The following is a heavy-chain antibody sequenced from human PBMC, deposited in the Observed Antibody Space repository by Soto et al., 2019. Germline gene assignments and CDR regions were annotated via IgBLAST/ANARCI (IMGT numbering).Heavy chain of an antibody. J-gene: IGHJ4*02. CDR1: GGSFSGYY. D-gene: IGHD1-7*01. CDR2: INHSGST. CDR3: ARVSATTLLGY. V-gene: IGHV4-34*01. Sequence: QVQLQQWGAGLLKPSETLSLTCAVYGGSFSGYYWSWIRQPPGKGLEWIGEINHSGSTNYNPSLKSRVTISVDTSKNQFSLKLSAVTAADTAKYYCARVSATTLLGYWGRGTLVTVSS.